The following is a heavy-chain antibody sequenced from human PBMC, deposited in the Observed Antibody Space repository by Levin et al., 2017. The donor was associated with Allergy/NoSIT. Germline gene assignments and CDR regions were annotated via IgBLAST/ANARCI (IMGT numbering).Heavy chain of an antibody. D-gene: IGHD6-6*01. CDR3: ARDNIELEDAFGI. V-gene: IGHV3-9*01. CDR2: IFWNSGSI. Sequence: GGSLRLSCAASGFTFDNYAMHWVRQAPGKGLEWVSGIFWNSGSIGYADSVKGRFTISRDNAKNTLYLQMNSLRTEDPALYYCARDNIELEDAFGIRGEGTMVTVSS. J-gene: IGHJ3*02. CDR1: GFTFDNYA.